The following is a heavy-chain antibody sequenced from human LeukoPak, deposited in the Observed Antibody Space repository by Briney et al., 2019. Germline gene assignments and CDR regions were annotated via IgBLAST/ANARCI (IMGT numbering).Heavy chain of an antibody. Sequence: GGSLRLSCAASGFTFSNAWMSWVRQAPGKGLEWVGRIKSKTDGGTTDYAAPVKGRFTISRDDSKNTLYLQMNSLKTEDTAVYYCAKDRSAPYYYDSSGLYYFDYWGQGTLVTVSS. V-gene: IGHV3-15*01. CDR1: GFTFSNAW. J-gene: IGHJ4*02. CDR3: AKDRSAPYYYDSSGLYYFDY. CDR2: IKSKTDGGTT. D-gene: IGHD3-22*01.